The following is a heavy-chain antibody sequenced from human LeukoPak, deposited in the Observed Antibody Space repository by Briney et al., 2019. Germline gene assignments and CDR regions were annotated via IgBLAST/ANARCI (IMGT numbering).Heavy chain of an antibody. V-gene: IGHV3-53*01. Sequence: GGSLRLSCAASGFTVSSNYMSWVRQAPGKGLEWVSVIYSGGNTYYADSVKGRFAISRDNSKNTLYLQMNSLRAEDTAVYYCARDRVGATTNFDYWGQGTLVTVSS. CDR3: ARDRVGATTNFDY. CDR1: GFTVSSNY. J-gene: IGHJ4*02. CDR2: IYSGGNT. D-gene: IGHD1-26*01.